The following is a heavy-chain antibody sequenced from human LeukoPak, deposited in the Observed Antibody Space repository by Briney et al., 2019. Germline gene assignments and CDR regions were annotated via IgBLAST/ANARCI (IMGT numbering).Heavy chain of an antibody. V-gene: IGHV1-46*01. Sequence: ASVKVSCKASGYTFTSYYMHWVRQAPGQGLEWMGIINPSGGSTSYAQKFQGRVTMTRDTSTSTVYMELSSLRSEDTAVYYCARTDCTNGVCYIPYFDYWGQGTLVTASS. CDR2: INPSGGST. D-gene: IGHD2-8*01. CDR1: GYTFTSYY. J-gene: IGHJ4*02. CDR3: ARTDCTNGVCYIPYFDY.